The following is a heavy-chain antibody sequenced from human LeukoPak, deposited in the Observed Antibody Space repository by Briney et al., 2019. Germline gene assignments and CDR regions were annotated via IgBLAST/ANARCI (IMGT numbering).Heavy chain of an antibody. CDR1: GFTFSRYW. CDR3: VKSIVAGTGIFDS. J-gene: IGHJ4*02. D-gene: IGHD1-26*01. CDR2: ISSDASDH. V-gene: IGHV3-30*18. Sequence: GGSLRLSCAASGFTFSRYWMSWVRQAPGKGLEWVALISSDASDHYYLDSVKDRFTVSRDNSKNTLYLQMDSLRVDDTAVFYCVKSIVAGTGIFDSWGQGTLVTVSS.